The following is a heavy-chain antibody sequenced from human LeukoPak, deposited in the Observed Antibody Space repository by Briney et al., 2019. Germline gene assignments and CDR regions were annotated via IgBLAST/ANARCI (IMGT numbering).Heavy chain of an antibody. V-gene: IGHV4-59*01. CDR1: GGSISSYY. CDR3: ARVGVWGSYRYTPLDY. D-gene: IGHD3-16*02. J-gene: IGHJ4*02. CDR2: IYYSGST. Sequence: SETLSLTCTVSGGSISSYYWSWIRQPPGKGLEWIGYIYYSGSTNYNPSLKSRVTISVDTSKNQFSLKLSSATAADTAVYYCARVGVWGSYRYTPLDYWGQGTLVTVSS.